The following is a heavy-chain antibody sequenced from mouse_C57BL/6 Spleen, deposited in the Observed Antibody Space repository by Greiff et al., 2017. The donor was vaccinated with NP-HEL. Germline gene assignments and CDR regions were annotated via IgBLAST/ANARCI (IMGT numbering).Heavy chain of an antibody. D-gene: IGHD2-4*01. Sequence: QVQLQQPGAELVRPGSSVKLSCKASGYTFTSYWMDWVKQRPGQGLEWIGNIYPSDSETHYNQKFKDKATLTVDKSSSTAYMQLSNLTSEDSAVYYCVRSGDYDESYWGQGTLVTVSA. CDR2: IYPSDSET. CDR1: GYTFTSYW. CDR3: VRSGDYDESY. V-gene: IGHV1-61*01. J-gene: IGHJ3*01.